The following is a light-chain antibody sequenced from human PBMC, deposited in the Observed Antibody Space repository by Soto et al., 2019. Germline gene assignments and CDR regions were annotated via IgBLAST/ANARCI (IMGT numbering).Light chain of an antibody. CDR1: SSNIGNNY. J-gene: IGLJ3*02. CDR3: GTWDSSLSAVGWV. V-gene: IGLV1-51*01. Sequence: QSVLTQPPSVSAAPGQKVTISCSGSSSNIGNNYVSWYQQLPGTAPKLLIYDNNKRPSGIPDRFSGSKSGTSATLGITGLQTGLEADYYCGTWDSSLSAVGWVFGGGTKVTVL. CDR2: DNN.